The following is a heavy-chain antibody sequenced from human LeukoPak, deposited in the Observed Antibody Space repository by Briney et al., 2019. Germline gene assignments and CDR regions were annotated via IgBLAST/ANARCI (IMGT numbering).Heavy chain of an antibody. V-gene: IGHV4-31*03. CDR2: IYYSGST. CDR1: GGSISSGGYY. Sequence: SQTLSLTCTVSGGSISSGGYYWSWIRQHPGKGLEWFGYIYYSGSTYYNPSLKSRVTISVDTSKNQFSLKLSSVTAADTAVYYCATRFGDLTYGYFDYWGQGTLVTVSS. D-gene: IGHD3-16*01. J-gene: IGHJ4*02. CDR3: ATRFGDLTYGYFDY.